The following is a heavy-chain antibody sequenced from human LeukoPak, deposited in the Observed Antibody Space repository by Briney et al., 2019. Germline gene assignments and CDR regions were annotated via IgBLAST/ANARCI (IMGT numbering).Heavy chain of an antibody. J-gene: IGHJ4*02. CDR3: ARGVARSSKFHFSYYFDY. Sequence: PSETLSLTCTVSGGSISSSSYYWGWIRQPPGKGLEWIGSIYHSGSTYYNPSLKSRVTISVDTSKNQFSPKLSSVTAADTAVYYCARGVARSSKFHFSYYFDYWGQGTLVTVSS. V-gene: IGHV4-39*07. CDR2: IYHSGST. D-gene: IGHD6-6*01. CDR1: GGSISSSSYY.